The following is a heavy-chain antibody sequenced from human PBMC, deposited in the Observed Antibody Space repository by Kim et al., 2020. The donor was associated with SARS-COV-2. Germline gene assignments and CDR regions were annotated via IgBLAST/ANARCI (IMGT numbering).Heavy chain of an antibody. D-gene: IGHD6-13*01. Sequence: GGSLRLSCAASGFNFSSYAMSWVRQAPGKGLEWVSTISGSGGSTYYADSVKGRFTISRDSSKNTLFLQMNSLRAEDTAVYYCAKDLVGYSSSWFDYWGQGSPVTGS. CDR2: ISGSGGST. CDR1: GFNFSSYA. J-gene: IGHJ4*02. CDR3: AKDLVGYSSSWFDY. V-gene: IGHV3-23*01.